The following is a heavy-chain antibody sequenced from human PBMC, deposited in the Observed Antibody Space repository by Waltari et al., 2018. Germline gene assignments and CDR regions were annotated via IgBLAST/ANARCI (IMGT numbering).Heavy chain of an antibody. CDR3: ARDDVDSSAFGGF. Sequence: QLVQSGAQVTKPGASVKVSGKGTGYIFSHYGVTWVRQAPGQGLEWMGWISGYNGDAKYEEKFEGRVTMTRDTSTSTAYMEIRGLRSDDTAVYFCARDDVDSSAFGGFWGQGTQVTVSS. J-gene: IGHJ4*02. CDR1: GYIFSHYG. CDR2: ISGYNGDA. D-gene: IGHD3-16*01. V-gene: IGHV1-18*01.